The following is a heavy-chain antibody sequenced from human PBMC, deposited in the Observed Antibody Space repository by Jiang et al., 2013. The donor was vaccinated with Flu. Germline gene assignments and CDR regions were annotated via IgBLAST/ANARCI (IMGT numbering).Heavy chain of an antibody. Sequence: QLVESGGGLVQPGGSLRLSCSVSGFNFSTYAMHWVRQAPGKGLEYVSAISNNGGRTSYADSVKGRFTTSRDNSRSTLYLQMSRLRPEDTAVYYCVMAAYWGQGTLVTVSS. CDR2: ISNNGGRT. J-gene: IGHJ4*02. CDR1: GFNFSTYA. V-gene: IGHV3-64D*08. CDR3: VMAAY. D-gene: IGHD6-25*01.